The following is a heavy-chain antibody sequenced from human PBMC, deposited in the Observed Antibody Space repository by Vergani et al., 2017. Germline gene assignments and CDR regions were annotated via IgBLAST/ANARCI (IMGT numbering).Heavy chain of an antibody. CDR2: ISGSGGST. CDR1: GFTFSSYA. CDR3: AKGTAYYYYGMDV. D-gene: IGHD1-1*01. V-gene: IGHV3-23*01. Sequence: EVQLLQSEGAVVQPGGSLRLSCAASGFTFSSYAMSWVRQAPGKGLEWVSAISGSGGSTYYADSVKGRFTISRDNSKNTLYLQMNSLRAEDTAVYYCAKGTAYYYYGMDVWGQGTTVTVSS. J-gene: IGHJ6*02.